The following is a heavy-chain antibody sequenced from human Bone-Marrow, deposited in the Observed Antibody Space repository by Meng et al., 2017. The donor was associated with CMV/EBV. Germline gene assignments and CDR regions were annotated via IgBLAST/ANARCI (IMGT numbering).Heavy chain of an antibody. D-gene: IGHD5-18*01. CDR1: GFTFSNYA. CDR3: ARDGDPTAYFDY. J-gene: IGHJ4*02. CDR2: ITGSGGTT. V-gene: IGHV3-23*01. Sequence: GGSLRLSCVASGFTFSNYAMSWVRQAPGKGLEWVSGITGSGGTTWHIDAVKGRFTISRDNSKNTLYMQMNSLGAEDTAVYYCARDGDPTAYFDYWGQGTLVTVSS.